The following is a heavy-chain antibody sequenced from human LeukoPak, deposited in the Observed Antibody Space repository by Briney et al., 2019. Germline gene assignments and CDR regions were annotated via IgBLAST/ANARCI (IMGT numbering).Heavy chain of an antibody. D-gene: IGHD2-21*02. CDR3: ARGMHIMVMTANDH. CDR1: GFIFSSYW. V-gene: IGHV3-7*01. J-gene: IGHJ4*02. CDR2: INEDGSEK. Sequence: GGSLRLSCAASGFIFSSYWMSWVRQAPGKGLEWVANINEDGSEKHYVDSVTGRFTISRDNAKNSLYLQMNSLRAEDTAVYYCARGMHIMVMTANDHWGQGTLVTVSS.